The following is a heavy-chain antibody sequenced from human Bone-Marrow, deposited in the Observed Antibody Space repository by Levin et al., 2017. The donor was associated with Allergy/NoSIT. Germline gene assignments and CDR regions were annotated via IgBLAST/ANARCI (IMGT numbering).Heavy chain of an antibody. Sequence: NSSETLSLTCTVSGGSVNSNRANHRWTWIRQPPGKGLEWIGYVSHNGDTNYNSSLKSRVTISVDPSGNQLSLQLNSVTAADTAVYYCARVIDFWNYFYMDVWGKGTTVTVSS. CDR2: VSHNGDT. CDR1: GGSVNSNRANHR. D-gene: IGHD3-3*01. J-gene: IGHJ6*03. CDR3: ARVIDFWNYFYMDV. V-gene: IGHV4-61*01.